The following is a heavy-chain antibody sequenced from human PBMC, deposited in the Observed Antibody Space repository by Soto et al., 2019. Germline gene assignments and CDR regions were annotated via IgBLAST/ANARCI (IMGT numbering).Heavy chain of an antibody. V-gene: IGHV4-39*01. CDR2: IYYSGST. Sequence: SETLSLTCTVSGGSISSSSYYWGWIRQPPGKGQERIGSIYYSGSTYYNPSLKSRVTISVDTSKNQFSLKLSSVTAADTAVYYCARDSSSWYRGGLYYYYYGMDVWGQGTTVTVSS. D-gene: IGHD6-13*01. CDR3: ARDSSSWYRGGLYYYYYGMDV. CDR1: GGSISSSSYY. J-gene: IGHJ6*02.